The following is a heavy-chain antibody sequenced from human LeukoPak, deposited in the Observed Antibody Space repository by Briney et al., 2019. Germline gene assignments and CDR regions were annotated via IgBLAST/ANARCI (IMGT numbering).Heavy chain of an antibody. J-gene: IGHJ4*02. D-gene: IGHD3-16*01. V-gene: IGHV3-21*01. Sequence: PGGSLRLSCAASGFTFNKYTMNWVRQAPGKGLEWVSSISTSSSYIYYADSVKGRFTISRDNAKNSLYLQMNSLRAEDTAAYYCASTPLGVMTGAYRFDYWGQGTLGTVSS. CDR2: ISTSSSYI. CDR1: GFTFNKYT. CDR3: ASTPLGVMTGAYRFDY.